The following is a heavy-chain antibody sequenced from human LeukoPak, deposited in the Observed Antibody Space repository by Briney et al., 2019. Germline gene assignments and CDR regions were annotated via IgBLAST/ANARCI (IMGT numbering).Heavy chain of an antibody. J-gene: IGHJ5*02. CDR3: ARRSSTSCYTCAWFDP. D-gene: IGHD2-2*02. Sequence: PSETLSLTCAVSGYSISSGYYWGWIRQPPGKGLEWIGSIYHSGSTYYNPSLKSRVTISVDTSKNQFSLKPSSVTAADTAVYYCARRSSTSCYTCAWFDPWGQGTLVTVSS. CDR1: GYSISSGYY. CDR2: IYHSGST. V-gene: IGHV4-38-2*01.